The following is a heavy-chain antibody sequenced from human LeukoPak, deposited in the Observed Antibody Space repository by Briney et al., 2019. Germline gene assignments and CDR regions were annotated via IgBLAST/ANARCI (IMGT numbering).Heavy chain of an antibody. CDR3: ATPPTVTRNY. D-gene: IGHD4-17*01. CDR2: ISGSGGRT. CDR1: GFPFSDYG. Sequence: GGSLRLSCAASGFPFSDYGMYWVRQAPGKGLEWVSSISGSGGRTYHADSVKGRFTISRDNSKNTLYLQMNSLRAEDTAVYYCATPPTVTRNYWGQGILVTVSS. V-gene: IGHV3-23*01. J-gene: IGHJ4*02.